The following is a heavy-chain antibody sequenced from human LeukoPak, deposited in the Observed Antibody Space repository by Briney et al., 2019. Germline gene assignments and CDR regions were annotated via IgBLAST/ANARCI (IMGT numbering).Heavy chain of an antibody. D-gene: IGHD3-22*01. CDR1: GGTFSRYA. CDR2: ITPMFGTA. J-gene: IGHJ4*02. Sequence: SVKVSCXASGGTFSRYAISWVRQAPGQGLEWMGGITPMFGTANYAQKFQGRVTITADESTRTAYMELRSLKSEDTAVYYCARDAAIHDSHAYYYLWWGQGTLVTVSS. V-gene: IGHV1-69*13. CDR3: ARDAAIHDSHAYYYLW.